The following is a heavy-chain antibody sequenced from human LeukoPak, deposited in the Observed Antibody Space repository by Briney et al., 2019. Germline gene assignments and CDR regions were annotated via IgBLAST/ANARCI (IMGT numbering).Heavy chain of an antibody. D-gene: IGHD3-22*01. CDR2: IIPILGIA. J-gene: IGHJ4*02. CDR3: ARDVVYDSSGPRTH. CDR1: GGTFSSYA. Sequence: GSSVKVSCKASGGTFSSYAISWVRQAPGQGLEWMGRIIPILGIANYAQKFQGRVTITADKSTSTAYMELSSLRSEDTAVYYCARDVVYDSSGPRTHWGQGTLVTVSS. V-gene: IGHV1-69*04.